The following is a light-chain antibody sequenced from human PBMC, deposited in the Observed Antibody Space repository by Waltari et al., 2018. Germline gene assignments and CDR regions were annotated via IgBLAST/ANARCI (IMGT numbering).Light chain of an antibody. CDR2: EVS. CDR1: SSDVGTYNL. V-gene: IGLV2-23*02. J-gene: IGLJ3*02. Sequence: QSALTQPASVSGSPGQSITISCTGTSSDVGTYNLVSWYQQHPGKAPKFMIYEVSKRPSGVSNRFSGPKSGNTASLTISGLQAEDDAAYYCCSYAGSSTWVFGGGTKLTVL. CDR3: CSYAGSSTWV.